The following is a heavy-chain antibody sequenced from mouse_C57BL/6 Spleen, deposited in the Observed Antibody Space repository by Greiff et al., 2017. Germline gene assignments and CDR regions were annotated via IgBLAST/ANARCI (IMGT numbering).Heavy chain of an antibody. D-gene: IGHD1-1*01. CDR1: GFSFNTYA. J-gene: IGHJ4*01. CDR3: VRQFLYYYGSSYAMDY. CDR2: IRSKSNNYAT. V-gene: IGHV10-1*01. Sequence: EVQRVESGGGLVQPKGSLKLSCAASGFSFNTYAMNWVRQAPGKGLEWVARIRSKSNNYATYYADSVKDRFTISRDDSESMLYLQMNNLKTEDTAMYYCVRQFLYYYGSSYAMDYWGQGTSVTVSS.